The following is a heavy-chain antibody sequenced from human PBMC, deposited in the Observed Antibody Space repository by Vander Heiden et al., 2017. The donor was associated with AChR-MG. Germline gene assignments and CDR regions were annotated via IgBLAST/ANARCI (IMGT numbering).Heavy chain of an antibody. CDR1: GGTFSNSA. CDR3: SRREPQSSGFEP. V-gene: IGHV1-69*01. J-gene: IGHJ5*01. CDR2: IIPIFGTA. Sequence: QVQLVQSGAEVKKPGSSVKVSCKASGGTFSNSAISWVRQAPGQGLEWMGGIIPIFGTANYAQKFQGRVTITADESTSTAYMELRRLRSEDTAVYYCSRREPQSSGFEPWGQGTLVTVSS.